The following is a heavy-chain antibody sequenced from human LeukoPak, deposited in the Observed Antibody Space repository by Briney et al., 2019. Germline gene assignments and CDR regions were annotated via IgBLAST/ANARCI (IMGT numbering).Heavy chain of an antibody. Sequence: SETLSLTCAVSGGSFSGYYWSWIRQPPGKGLEWIVEINHSGSTNYNPSLKSRVTISVDTSKNQFSLKLSSVTAADTAVHYCARGLAAAGKRRFDPWGQGTLVTVSS. CDR3: ARGLAAAGKRRFDP. V-gene: IGHV4-34*01. CDR1: GGSFSGYY. D-gene: IGHD6-13*01. J-gene: IGHJ5*02. CDR2: INHSGST.